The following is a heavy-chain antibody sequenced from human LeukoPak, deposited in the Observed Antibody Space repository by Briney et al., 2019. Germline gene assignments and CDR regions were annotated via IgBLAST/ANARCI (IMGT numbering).Heavy chain of an antibody. J-gene: IGHJ4*02. CDR3: AREPSQFVWGGVDS. CDR1: VLIFSHYG. V-gene: IGHV3-33*05. CDR2: IQNEASNE. Sequence: GGSLRLSCGASVLIFSHYGMHWVRQARGRGVEGVPLIQNEASNENFAECVKGRFTIYRDNCKNNVYLQMNSVRVEDPAVYYCAREPSQFVWGGVDSGGEGTPV. D-gene: IGHD2-8*01.